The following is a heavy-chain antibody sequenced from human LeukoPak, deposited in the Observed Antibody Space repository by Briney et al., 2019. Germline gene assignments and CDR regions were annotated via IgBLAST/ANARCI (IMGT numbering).Heavy chain of an antibody. Sequence: TGGSLRLSCAASGFTFSSCGMSWVRQAPGKGLEWVSGISGSGGSTYYADSVKGRFTISRDNSKNTLDLQMNSLRVEDTAVYYCAKAAFYYDTSGYYLTDYWGQGTLVTVSS. V-gene: IGHV3-23*01. D-gene: IGHD3-22*01. J-gene: IGHJ4*02. CDR1: GFTFSSCG. CDR2: ISGSGGST. CDR3: AKAAFYYDTSGYYLTDY.